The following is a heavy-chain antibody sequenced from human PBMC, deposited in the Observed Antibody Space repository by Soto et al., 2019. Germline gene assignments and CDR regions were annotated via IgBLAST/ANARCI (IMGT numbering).Heavy chain of an antibody. Sequence: SVKVSCKASGGTFSSYAISWVRQAPGQGLEWMGGIIPISDTTNYAQKFQGRVTITADESTSTAYMELSSLRSEDTAVYYCARTETRFCSSNSCYAGVDYCGQVSLVPVSS. D-gene: IGHD2-2*01. CDR2: IIPISDTT. CDR3: ARTETRFCSSNSCYAGVDY. V-gene: IGHV1-69*13. J-gene: IGHJ4*02. CDR1: GGTFSSYA.